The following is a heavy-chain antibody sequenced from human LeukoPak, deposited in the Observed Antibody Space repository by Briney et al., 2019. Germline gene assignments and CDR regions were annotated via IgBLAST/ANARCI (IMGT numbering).Heavy chain of an antibody. J-gene: IGHJ4*02. CDR2: IPYDGSNK. CDR3: ARGRVEMATIIDY. Sequence: PGRSLRLSCAASGFTFSSYGMHWVRQAPGKGLEWVAVIPYDGSNKYYADSVKGRFTISRGNSKNTLYLQMNSLRAEDTAVYYCARGRVEMATIIDYWGQGTLVTVSS. V-gene: IGHV3-30*03. CDR1: GFTFSSYG. D-gene: IGHD5-24*01.